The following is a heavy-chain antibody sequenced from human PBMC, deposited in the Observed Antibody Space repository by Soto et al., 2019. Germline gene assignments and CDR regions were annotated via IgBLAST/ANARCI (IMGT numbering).Heavy chain of an antibody. V-gene: IGHV3-64D*06. CDR3: VKEYTTPTLYHFDY. CDR2: IGSNGVST. D-gene: IGHD3-16*01. Sequence: LRLSFAASGFTFSSYGMHWVRQAPGKGLEYVSAIGSNGVSTYYVDSVKGRFTISRDNSKNTLFLQMTSLRPEDTAVYYCVKEYTTPTLYHFDYWGQGTLVTVSS. CDR1: GFTFSSYG. J-gene: IGHJ4*02.